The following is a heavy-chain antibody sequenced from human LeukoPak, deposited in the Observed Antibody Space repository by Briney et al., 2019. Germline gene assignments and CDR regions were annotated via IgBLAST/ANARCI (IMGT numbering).Heavy chain of an antibody. CDR1: GYTFTSYD. CDR3: ARVASSWYSFNYYYYGMGV. J-gene: IGHJ6*02. D-gene: IGHD6-13*01. CDR2: MNPNSGNT. Sequence: ASVKVSCKASGYTFTSYDINWVRQATGQGLEWMGWMNPNSGNTGYAQKFQGRVTMTRNTSISTAYMGLSSLRSEDTAVYYCARVASSWYSFNYYYYGMGVWGQGTTVTVSS. V-gene: IGHV1-8*01.